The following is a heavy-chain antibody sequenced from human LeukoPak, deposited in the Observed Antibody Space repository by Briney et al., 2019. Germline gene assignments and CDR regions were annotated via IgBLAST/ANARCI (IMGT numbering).Heavy chain of an antibody. CDR3: ARDYYDSSGYYYSHYYYGMDV. CDR2: IIPIFGTA. J-gene: IGHJ6*02. CDR1: GGTFSSYA. D-gene: IGHD3-22*01. Sequence: GASVKVSCKASGGTFSSYAISWVRQAPGQGPEWMGGIIPIFGTANYAQKFQGRVTITADESTSTAYMELSSLRSEDTAVYYCARDYYDSSGYYYSHYYYGMDVWGQGTTVTVSS. V-gene: IGHV1-69*13.